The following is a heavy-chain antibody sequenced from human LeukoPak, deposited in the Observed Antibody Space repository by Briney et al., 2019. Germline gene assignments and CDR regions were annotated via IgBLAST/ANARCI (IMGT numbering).Heavy chain of an antibody. CDR2: IYTSGST. CDR3: ARERNYGYYYYYMDV. V-gene: IGHV4-4*07. D-gene: IGHD1-7*01. Sequence: SETLSLTCTVSGGSISSYYWSWIRQPAGKGLEWIGRIYTSGSTNYNPSLKSRVTMSIDTSKNQFSLKLSSVTAADTAVYYCARERNYGYYYYYMDVWGKGTTVTVSS. J-gene: IGHJ6*03. CDR1: GGSISSYY.